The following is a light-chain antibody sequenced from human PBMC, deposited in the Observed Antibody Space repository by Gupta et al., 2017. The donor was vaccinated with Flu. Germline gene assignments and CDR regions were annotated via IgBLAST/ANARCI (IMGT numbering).Light chain of an antibody. CDR2: LGS. Sequence: DIVMTQSPLSLPVTPGEPASISCRSSQSLLHNNGNNYLDWYLQKPGQSPQLLIYLGSNRASGVPDRFSGSGSGTDFTLKISRVGAEDVGVYYCMQALQTPRTFGQGTKVEIK. CDR3: MQALQTPRT. V-gene: IGKV2-28*01. CDR1: QSLLHNNGNNY. J-gene: IGKJ1*01.